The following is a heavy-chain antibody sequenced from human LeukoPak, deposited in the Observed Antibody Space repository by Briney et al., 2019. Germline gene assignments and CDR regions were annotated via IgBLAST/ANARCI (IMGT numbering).Heavy chain of an antibody. CDR3: ARHESAVGPLFH. Sequence: SETLSLTCTVSGGSISSYYWSWIRQPPGKGLEWIGYIYYSGSTTYNPSLTSRVTISVDTSKNQFSLKLSSVTAADTAVYYCARHESAVGPLFHWGQGVLVTVSS. CDR2: IYYSGST. J-gene: IGHJ4*02. V-gene: IGHV4-59*08. D-gene: IGHD1-26*01. CDR1: GGSISSYY.